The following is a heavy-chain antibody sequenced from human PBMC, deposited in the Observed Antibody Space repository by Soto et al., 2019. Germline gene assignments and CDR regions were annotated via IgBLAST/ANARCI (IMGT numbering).Heavy chain of an antibody. V-gene: IGHV5-51*01. J-gene: IGHJ6*02. Sequence: GESMKISWKGSGYSFTIYWIGWVRQMPGKGLEWMGIIYPGDSDTRYSPSFQGQVTISADKSISTAYLQWSSLQASDTAMYYCARRGRYSSSWYGMDVWGQGTTVTVSS. D-gene: IGHD6-13*01. CDR3: ARRGRYSSSWYGMDV. CDR2: IYPGDSDT. CDR1: GYSFTIYW.